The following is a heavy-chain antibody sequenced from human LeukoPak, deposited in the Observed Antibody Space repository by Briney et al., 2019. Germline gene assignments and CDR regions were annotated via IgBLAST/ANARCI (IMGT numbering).Heavy chain of an antibody. CDR1: GFTFSSYS. Sequence: GGSLRLSCAASGFTFSSYSMNWVRQAPGKGLEWVSYIGGRGSNICYADSVKGRFTISRDNAKNSVNLQMNSLRAEDTAVYYCVRDGEYSHGIDFDYWGQGTLVTVSP. CDR3: VRDGEYSHGIDFDY. J-gene: IGHJ4*02. D-gene: IGHD5-18*01. CDR2: IGGRGSNI. V-gene: IGHV3-48*01.